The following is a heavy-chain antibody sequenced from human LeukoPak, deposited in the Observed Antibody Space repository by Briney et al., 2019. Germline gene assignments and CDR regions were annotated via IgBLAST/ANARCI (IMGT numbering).Heavy chain of an antibody. CDR1: GFTFSSYA. D-gene: IGHD3-9*01. Sequence: PGGSLRLSCAASGFTFSSYAMSWVRQAPGKGLEWVSAISGSGGSTYYADSVKGRFTISRDNSKNTLYLQMNSLRAEDTAVYYCAKDRNDILTGYYNWFDPWGQGTLVTVSS. V-gene: IGHV3-23*01. CDR3: AKDRNDILTGYYNWFDP. J-gene: IGHJ5*02. CDR2: ISGSGGST.